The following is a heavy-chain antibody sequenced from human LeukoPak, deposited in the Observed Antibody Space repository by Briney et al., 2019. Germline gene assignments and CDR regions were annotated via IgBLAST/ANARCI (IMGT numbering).Heavy chain of an antibody. V-gene: IGHV3-48*01. CDR3: ATESSRSSAF. Sequence: GGSLRLSCAASGFAFSSYSMKWVRQAPGKGLEWVSQISSSSSSISYADSVKGRFTISGDNGKNSLYLQMNSLRAEDTAVYYCATESSRSSAFWGQGTLVTVSS. J-gene: IGHJ4*02. CDR1: GFAFSSYS. D-gene: IGHD6-6*01. CDR2: ISSSSSSI.